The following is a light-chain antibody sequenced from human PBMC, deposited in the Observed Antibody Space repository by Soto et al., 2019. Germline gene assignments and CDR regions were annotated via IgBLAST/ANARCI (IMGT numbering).Light chain of an antibody. CDR2: DII. CDR1: SSDIGAFTS. J-gene: IGLJ2*01. Sequence: QSALTQPASVSGSPGQSITISCTGTSSDIGAFTSVSWYQQHPGKAPKLIIYDIIHRPSGVSDRFSGSKSVNTASLTVSGLQPEDEANYYCSSYSRTTTRVVFGGGTKLTVL. V-gene: IGLV2-14*03. CDR3: SSYSRTTTRVV.